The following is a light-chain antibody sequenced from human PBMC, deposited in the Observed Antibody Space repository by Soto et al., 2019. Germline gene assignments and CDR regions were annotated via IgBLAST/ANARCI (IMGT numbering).Light chain of an antibody. CDR2: DVS. Sequence: QSVLTQPASVSGSPGQSITISCTGTSSDVGGYNYVSWYQQHPDKAPKFMIYDVSNRPSGVSNRFSGSKSGNTASLTISGLQAEDEADYYCSSYTSSSTVVFGGGTKVTVL. J-gene: IGLJ2*01. V-gene: IGLV2-14*01. CDR1: SSDVGGYNY. CDR3: SSYTSSSTVV.